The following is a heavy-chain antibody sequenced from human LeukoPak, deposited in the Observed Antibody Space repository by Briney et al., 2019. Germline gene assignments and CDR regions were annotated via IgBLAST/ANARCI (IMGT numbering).Heavy chain of an antibody. CDR2: IYSSGST. J-gene: IGHJ4*02. D-gene: IGHD5-18*01. CDR3: ARGGGYGSPLGF. V-gene: IGHV4-4*08. Sequence: SETLSLTCTVSGGSISSYYWSWIRQPPGKGLEWIGYIYSSGSTKYNPSLMSRVTISVDTSKNQFSLKLSSVTAADTAVYYCARGGGYGSPLGFWGQGTLVTVSS. CDR1: GGSISSYY.